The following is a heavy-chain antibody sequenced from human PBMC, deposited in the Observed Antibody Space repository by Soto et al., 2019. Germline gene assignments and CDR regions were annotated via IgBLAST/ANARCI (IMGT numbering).Heavy chain of an antibody. CDR2: IYYSGTT. CDR1: GASVSSATHY. V-gene: IGHV4-39*01. CDR3: GRHPATSETYFYGMDV. Sequence: SETLSLTCTVSGASVSSATHYWNWIRQPPGKPLEWIGYIYYSGTTYYNPSLKSRVTISVDTSKSQFSLKVTSVTAADTAVYYCGRHPATSETYFYGMDVWGQGTTVTVSS. J-gene: IGHJ6*02.